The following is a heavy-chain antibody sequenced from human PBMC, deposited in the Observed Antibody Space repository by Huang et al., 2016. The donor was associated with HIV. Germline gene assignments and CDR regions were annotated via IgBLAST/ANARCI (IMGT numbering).Heavy chain of an antibody. V-gene: IGHV4-34*01. CDR2: INHSGST. J-gene: IGHJ3*02. CDR3: ARERMMSWLDDHDAFDI. Sequence: QVQLQQWGAGLLKPSETLSLTCAVYGGSFSGYYCSWIRQSPGKGLEWIGEINHSGSTNYNPSLKSRLTISVDTSKNQFSLKLSSVTAADTAVYYCARERMMSWLDDHDAFDIWGQGTMVTVSS. CDR1: GGSFSGYY. D-gene: IGHD1-1*01.